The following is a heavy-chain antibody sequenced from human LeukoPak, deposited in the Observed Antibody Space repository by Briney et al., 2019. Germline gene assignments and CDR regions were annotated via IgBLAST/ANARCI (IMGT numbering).Heavy chain of an antibody. D-gene: IGHD4-23*01. J-gene: IGHJ4*02. Sequence: SETLSLTCDVSGASMVGYYWSWIRQSAGGGLEWIGRVHNSGSTNYHPSLRSRVTLSEDVSKSQFYLRLTSVTAADTAVYYCARDGGGNRNFDYWGQGTLVTVSS. CDR3: ARDGGGNRNFDY. CDR2: VHNSGST. CDR1: GASMVGYY. V-gene: IGHV4-4*07.